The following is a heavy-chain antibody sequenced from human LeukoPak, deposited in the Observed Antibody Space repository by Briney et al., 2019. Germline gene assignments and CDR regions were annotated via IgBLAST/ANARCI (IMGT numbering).Heavy chain of an antibody. CDR1: GFTLSSHW. CDR3: ARVQGVAPQRPFDY. D-gene: IGHD3-10*01. J-gene: IGHJ4*02. V-gene: IGHV3-7*01. CDR2: IKQEGSEK. Sequence: GRSLRLSCAAAGFTLSSHWMSWARQAPRKGLEWVANIKQEGSEKYYVASVKGRFTISRDNAKNSLYLQMNSLRAEDTAVYYCARVQGVAPQRPFDYWGQGTLVTVSS.